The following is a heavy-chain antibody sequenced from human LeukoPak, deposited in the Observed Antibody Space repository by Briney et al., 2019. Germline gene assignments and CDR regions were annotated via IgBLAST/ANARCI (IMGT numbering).Heavy chain of an antibody. D-gene: IGHD2/OR15-2a*01. Sequence: SQTLSLTCAVSGGSISSGGYSWSWIRQPPGKGLEWIGYIYHSGSTYYNPSLKSRVTISVDRSKNLFSLKLTSMTAADTAVYYCARSKYYFDYWGQGTLVTVSS. V-gene: IGHV4-30-2*01. CDR1: GGSISSGGYS. CDR2: IYHSGST. CDR3: ARSKYYFDY. J-gene: IGHJ4*02.